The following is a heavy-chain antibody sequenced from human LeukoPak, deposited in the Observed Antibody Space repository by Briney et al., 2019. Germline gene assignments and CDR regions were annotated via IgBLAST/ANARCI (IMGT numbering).Heavy chain of an antibody. Sequence: GGSLRLSCAVSGFTFSSYSMNWVRQAPGKGLEWVSSISSSSSYIYYADSVKGRFTISRDNAKNSLYLQMNSLRAEDTAVYYCARDRGSGWRGFDYWGQGTLVTVSS. CDR2: ISSSSSYI. D-gene: IGHD6-19*01. V-gene: IGHV3-21*01. CDR3: ARDRGSGWRGFDY. CDR1: GFTFSSYS. J-gene: IGHJ4*02.